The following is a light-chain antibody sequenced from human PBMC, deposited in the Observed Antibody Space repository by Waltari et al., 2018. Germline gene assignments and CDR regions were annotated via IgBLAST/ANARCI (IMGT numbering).Light chain of an antibody. J-gene: IGLJ3*02. CDR2: DVS. Sequence: QSALTQPRPVSGSPGQSVTISCTGTSSDVGGYNYVSWYQQHPGKAPKVMIYDVSKRPSGVPDRFSGSKSGNTASLTISGLQAEDEADYYCCSYAGSYTWVFGGGTKLTVL. CDR3: CSYAGSYTWV. CDR1: SSDVGGYNY. V-gene: IGLV2-11*01.